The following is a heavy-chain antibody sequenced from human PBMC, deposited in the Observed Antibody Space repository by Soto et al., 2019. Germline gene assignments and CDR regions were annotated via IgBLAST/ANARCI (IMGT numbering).Heavy chain of an antibody. V-gene: IGHV3-30-3*01. CDR1: GFTFSSYA. J-gene: IGHJ4*02. CDR3: AGARGSSWQDY. CDR2: ISYDGSNK. Sequence: GGSLRLSCAASGFTFSSYAMHWVRQAPGKGLEWVAVISYDGSNKYYADSVKGRFTISRDNSKNTLYLQMNSLRAEDTAVYYCAGARGSSWQDYWGQGTLVTVSS. D-gene: IGHD6-13*01.